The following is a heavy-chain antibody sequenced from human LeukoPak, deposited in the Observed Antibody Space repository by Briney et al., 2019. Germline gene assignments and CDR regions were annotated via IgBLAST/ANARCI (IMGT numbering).Heavy chain of an antibody. D-gene: IGHD5-18*01. J-gene: IGHJ4*02. Sequence: SETLSLTCTVSGGSISSYYWSWIRQPPGKGLEWIGYIYYSGSTNYNPSLKSRVTISVDTSKNQFSLKLSSVTAADTAVYHCARGGYSYGYLVSWGQGTLVTVSS. CDR2: IYYSGST. CDR1: GGSISSYY. CDR3: ARGGYSYGYLVS. V-gene: IGHV4-59*01.